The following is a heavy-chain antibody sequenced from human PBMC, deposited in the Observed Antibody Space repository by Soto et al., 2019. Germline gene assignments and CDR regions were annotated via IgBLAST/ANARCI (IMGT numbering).Heavy chain of an antibody. V-gene: IGHV4-59*01. CDR1: CGSISSYY. J-gene: IGHJ5*02. D-gene: IGHD2-15*01. CDR3: AYSETYAWFDP. Sequence: PSETLSLTCTVSCGSISSYYWNWIRQSPGKGLEWIGYAFYSGSTKYSPSFKSRVTISVDTSKNQFSLNLRSVTAADTAVYYCAYSETYAWFDPWGQGTLVTVSS. CDR2: AFYSGST.